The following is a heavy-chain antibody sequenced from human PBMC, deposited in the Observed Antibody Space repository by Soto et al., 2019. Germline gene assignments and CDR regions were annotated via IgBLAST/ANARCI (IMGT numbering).Heavy chain of an antibody. D-gene: IGHD6-6*01. J-gene: IGHJ4*02. CDR2: IYYSGST. CDR3: ARIWGIAARQGPLTFDY. CDR1: GGSISSGGYY. V-gene: IGHV4-31*03. Sequence: QVQLQESGPGLVKPSQTLSLTCTVSGGSISSGGYYWSWIRQHPGKGLEWIGYIYYSGSTYYNPSLKRRVTISVDTSKNQFSLKLSSVTAADTAVYYCARIWGIAARQGPLTFDYWGQGTLVTVSS.